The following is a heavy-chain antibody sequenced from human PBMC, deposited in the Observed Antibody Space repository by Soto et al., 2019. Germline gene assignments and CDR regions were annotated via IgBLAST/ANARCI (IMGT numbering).Heavy chain of an antibody. CDR1: GFTFSSNG. D-gene: IGHD6-6*01. Sequence: GGSLRLSCAASGFTFSSNGMHWVRQAPVKGLEWVAVISYDGSNKYYADSVKGRFTISRDNAKNSVFLHLNSLRAEDTAVYYCARDNDGAQFASSYNDLWGQGT. V-gene: IGHV3-30*03. CDR2: ISYDGSNK. J-gene: IGHJ5*02. CDR3: ARDNDGAQFASSYNDL.